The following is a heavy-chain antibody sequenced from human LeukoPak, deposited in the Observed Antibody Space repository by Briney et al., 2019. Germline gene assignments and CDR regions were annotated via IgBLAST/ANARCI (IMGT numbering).Heavy chain of an antibody. CDR3: ARDSGIAAAAPEDGVWFDP. J-gene: IGHJ5*02. V-gene: IGHV4-39*07. Sequence: SETLSLTCTASGGSISSSSYCWGWIRQPPGKGLEWIGSIYYSGSTYYNPSLKSRVTISVDTSKNQFSLKLSSVTAADTAVYYCARDSGIAAAAPEDGVWFDPWGQGTLVTVSS. D-gene: IGHD6-13*01. CDR2: IYYSGST. CDR1: GGSISSSSYC.